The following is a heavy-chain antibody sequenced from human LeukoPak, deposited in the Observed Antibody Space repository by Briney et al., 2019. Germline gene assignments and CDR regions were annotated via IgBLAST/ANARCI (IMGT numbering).Heavy chain of an antibody. J-gene: IGHJ3*02. V-gene: IGHV1-58*02. D-gene: IGHD4-23*01. CDR2: IVVGSGNT. CDR1: GFTFTSSA. Sequence: TSVKVSCKASGFTFTSSAMQWVRQAHGQRLEWIGWIVVGSGNTNYAQKFQERVTITRDMSTSTAYMELSSLRSEDTAVYYCAAGGGRLGIPPIAFDIWGQGTMVTVSS. CDR3: AAGGGRLGIPPIAFDI.